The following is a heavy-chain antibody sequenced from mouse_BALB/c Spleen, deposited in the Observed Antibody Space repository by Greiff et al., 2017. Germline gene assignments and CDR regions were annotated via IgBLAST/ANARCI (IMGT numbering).Heavy chain of an antibody. Sequence: QVHVKQSGAELVRPGTSVKVSCKASGYAFTNYLIEWVKQRPGQGLEWIGVINPGSGGTNYNEKFKGKATLTADKSSSTAYMQLSSLTSDDSAVYFCARSYYYGSSSFADWGQGTLVTVSA. J-gene: IGHJ3*01. D-gene: IGHD1-1*01. CDR1: GYAFTNYL. V-gene: IGHV1-54*01. CDR2: INPGSGGT. CDR3: ARSYYYGSSSFAD.